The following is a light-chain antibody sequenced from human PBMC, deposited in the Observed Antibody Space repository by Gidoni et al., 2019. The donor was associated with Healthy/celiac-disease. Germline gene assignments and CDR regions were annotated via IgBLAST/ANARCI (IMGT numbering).Light chain of an antibody. V-gene: IGKV1-5*03. CDR3: QHYNSLWT. CDR2: KAS. Sequence: DIQMTQSPSTLSASVGDRVTITCRASQSIGSWLAWYQQKPGKAPNLLIYKASYLESGVPSRFSGHGSGTQFTLTISSLQPDDFATYHRQHYNSLWTFGQGTKVEIK. J-gene: IGKJ1*01. CDR1: QSIGSW.